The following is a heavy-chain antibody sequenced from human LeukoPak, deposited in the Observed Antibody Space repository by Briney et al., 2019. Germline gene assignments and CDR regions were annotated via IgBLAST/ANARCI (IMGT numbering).Heavy chain of an antibody. CDR1: GYTFTSYD. J-gene: IGHJ4*02. CDR2: MNPNSGNT. V-gene: IGHV1-8*03. D-gene: IGHD2-15*01. CDR3: ARPFLGGVAATPQDY. Sequence: GASVKVSCKASGYTFTSYDINWVRQATGQGLEWMGWMNPNSGNTGYAQKFQGRVTITRNTSISTAYMELSRLRSDDTAVYYCARPFLGGVAATPQDYWGQGTLVTVSS.